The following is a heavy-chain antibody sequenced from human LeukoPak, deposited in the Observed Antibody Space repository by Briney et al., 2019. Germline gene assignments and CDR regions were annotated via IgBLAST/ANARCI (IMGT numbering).Heavy chain of an antibody. V-gene: IGHV1-3*02. CDR1: GYTFTNYA. CDR2: TNAGTGNT. J-gene: IGHJ3*02. D-gene: IGHD3-3*01. CDR3: ARGGRIKIFGEVIRTVKDDAFDI. Sequence: ASVKVSCKTSGYTFTNYAMHWVRHAPGQRLEWMGWTNAGTGNTKSSQKFQGRVTITRDTSASTACMELSGLRSEDVAVYYCARGGRIKIFGEVIRTVKDDAFDIWGQGTMVTVSS.